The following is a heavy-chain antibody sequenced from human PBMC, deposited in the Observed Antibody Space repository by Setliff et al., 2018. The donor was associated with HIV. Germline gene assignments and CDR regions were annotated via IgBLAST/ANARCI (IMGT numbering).Heavy chain of an antibody. D-gene: IGHD3-3*01. J-gene: IGHJ4*02. CDR3: AIRDRSFDFWSGYYQRDF. V-gene: IGHV4-39*02. CDR2: RYYSGTT. Sequence: SETLSLTCNVSGVSFTSSTYYWGWVRQPPGKGLEWIGSRYYSGTTYYKSSLKSRVTISVDTSESHFSLRLSSVSAADTGVYYCAIRDRSFDFWSGYYQRDFWSQGTLVTVSS. CDR1: GVSFTSSTYY.